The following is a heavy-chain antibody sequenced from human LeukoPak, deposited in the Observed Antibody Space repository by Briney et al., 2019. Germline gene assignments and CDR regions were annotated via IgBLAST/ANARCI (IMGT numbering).Heavy chain of an antibody. CDR1: GDFITAYY. CDR2: VYYSGKT. V-gene: IGHV4-59*01. CDR3: ASNTGTVFDN. D-gene: IGHD1-1*01. J-gene: IGHJ4*02. Sequence: SETLSLTCTVSGDFITAYYWSWIRQAPGKGLEWIGYVYYSGKTEYNPSLRSRVTISLEMSNHQFSLKLTSVTAADTAVYYCASNTGTVFDNWGRGALVTVSS.